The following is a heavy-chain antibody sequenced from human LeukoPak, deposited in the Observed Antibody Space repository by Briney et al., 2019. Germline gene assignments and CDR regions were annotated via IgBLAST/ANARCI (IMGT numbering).Heavy chain of an antibody. D-gene: IGHD1-26*01. J-gene: IGHJ4*02. V-gene: IGHV3-23*01. CDR3: ARAVYTGGYGGFYFDY. CDR2: LSGSGSNT. Sequence: PGGSLRLSCAVSGFTFSGAAMSWVRQAPGKGLEWASGLSGSGSNTYYADSVKGRFTISRDNSKNTLYLQMNGLRAEDTAIYYCARAVYTGGYGGFYFDYWGQGTLVTVSS. CDR1: GFTFSGAA.